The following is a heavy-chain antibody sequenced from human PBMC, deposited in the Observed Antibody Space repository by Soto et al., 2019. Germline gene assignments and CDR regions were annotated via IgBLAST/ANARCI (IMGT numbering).Heavy chain of an antibody. D-gene: IGHD4-4*01. CDR2: IYPGDSDT. J-gene: IGHJ4*02. V-gene: IGHV5-51*01. CDR3: TSHSTNYLNDF. CDR1: GYSFTTYW. Sequence: GESLKISCKGSGYSFTTYWIGWVRQMPGKGLEWMGIIYPGDSDTRYSPSFQGQVTISADKSISTAYLQWSSLKASDTAMYYCTSHSTNYLNDFWGPGTVVTVSS.